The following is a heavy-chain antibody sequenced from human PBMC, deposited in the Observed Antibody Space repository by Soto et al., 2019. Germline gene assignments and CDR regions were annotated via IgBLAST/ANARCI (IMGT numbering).Heavy chain of an antibody. D-gene: IGHD6-13*01. CDR2: IIPIFGTA. Sequence: QVQLVQSGAEVKKPGSSVKVSCKASGGTFSSYAISWVRQAPGQGLEWMGGIIPIFGTANYAQKFQGRVTITADESTSTAYMELSSLRSEDTAVYYCARDRDSSSHPHYYYGMDVWGQGTTVTVSS. V-gene: IGHV1-69*01. J-gene: IGHJ6*02. CDR1: GGTFSSYA. CDR3: ARDRDSSSHPHYYYGMDV.